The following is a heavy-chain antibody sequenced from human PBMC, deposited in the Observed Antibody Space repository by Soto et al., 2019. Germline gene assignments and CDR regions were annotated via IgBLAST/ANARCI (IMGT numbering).Heavy chain of an antibody. D-gene: IGHD2-15*01. CDR2: IIPIFGTA. J-gene: IGHJ4*02. CDR3: ARDPTPVVTYNFDY. V-gene: IGHV1-69*13. Sequence: GASVKVSCTASGGTFSSYAISWVRQAPGQGLEWMGGIIPIFGTANYAQKFQGRVTITADESTSTAYMELSSLRSEDTAVYYCARDPTPVVTYNFDYWGQGTLVTVSS. CDR1: GGTFSSYA.